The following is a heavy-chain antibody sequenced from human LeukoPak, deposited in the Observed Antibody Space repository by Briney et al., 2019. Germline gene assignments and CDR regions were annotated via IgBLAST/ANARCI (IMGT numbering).Heavy chain of an antibody. D-gene: IGHD4-23*01. J-gene: IGHJ5*02. Sequence: GGSLRLSCAASGFTFSDYYMSWIRQAPGKGLEWVSYSSSSGNTIYYADSVKGRFTISRDNAKNPLYLQMNSLRVEDTAVYYCAKISSTMVVNSWGQGTLVTVSS. CDR1: GFTFSDYY. CDR3: AKISSTMVVNS. V-gene: IGHV3-11*04. CDR2: SSSSGNTI.